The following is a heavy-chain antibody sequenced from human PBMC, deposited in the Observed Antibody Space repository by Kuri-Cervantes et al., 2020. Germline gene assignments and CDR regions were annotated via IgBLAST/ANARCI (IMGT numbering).Heavy chain of an antibody. Sequence: ASVKVSCKASGGIFSSYAISWVRQAPGQGLEWMGGMNPNSGNTGYAQKFQGRVTMTRNTSISTAYMELRSLRSDDTAVYYCARPSGIYLYTYYFDYWGQGTLVTVSS. CDR2: MNPNSGNT. J-gene: IGHJ4*02. V-gene: IGHV1-8*02. CDR1: GGIFSSYA. CDR3: ARPSGIYLYTYYFDY. D-gene: IGHD1-26*01.